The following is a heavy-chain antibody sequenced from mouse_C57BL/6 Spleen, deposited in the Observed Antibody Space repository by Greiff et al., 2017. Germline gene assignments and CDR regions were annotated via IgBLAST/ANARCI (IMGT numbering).Heavy chain of an antibody. V-gene: IGHV1-64*01. Sequence: QVQLQQPGAELVKPGASVKLSCKASGYTFTSYWMHWVKQRPGQGLEWIGIIHPNSGSTNYNEKFKSKATLTVDKSSSTAYMQLSSLTSEDSAVYYCAREEVYYGVEAWFAYWGQGTLVTVSA. J-gene: IGHJ3*01. CDR2: IHPNSGST. CDR3: AREEVYYGVEAWFAY. CDR1: GYTFTSYW. D-gene: IGHD2-13*01.